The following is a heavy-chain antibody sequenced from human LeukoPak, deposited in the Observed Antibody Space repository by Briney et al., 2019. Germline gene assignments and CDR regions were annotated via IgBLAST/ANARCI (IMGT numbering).Heavy chain of an antibody. V-gene: IGHV3-9*03. D-gene: IGHD3-22*01. CDR3: AKASYYYDSSGYSYYFDY. Sequence: GGSLRLSCAASGFTFDDYAMHWVRRAPGKGLEWVSGISWNSGSIGYADSVKGRFTISRDNAKNSLYLQMNSLRAEDMALYYCAKASYYYDSSGYSYYFDYWGQGTLATVSS. J-gene: IGHJ4*02. CDR2: ISWNSGSI. CDR1: GFTFDDYA.